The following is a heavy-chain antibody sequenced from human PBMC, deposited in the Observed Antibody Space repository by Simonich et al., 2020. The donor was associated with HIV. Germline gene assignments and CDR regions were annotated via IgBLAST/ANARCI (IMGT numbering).Heavy chain of an antibody. D-gene: IGHD3-10*01. V-gene: IGHV4-39*01. CDR1: GGSISSSNYY. J-gene: IGHJ4*01. CDR3: ARRGSVSSGSPRYFDS. CDR2: IYYSGTT. Sequence: QVLLQESGPGLVKPSETLSLTCSVSGGSISSSNYYWGWIRKPPGKGLAWIGSIYYSGTTYYHPALKRRGRRSVETTTNQFSPKLTSGTAADTAVYYCARRGSVSSGSPRYFDSWGHGTLVTVSS.